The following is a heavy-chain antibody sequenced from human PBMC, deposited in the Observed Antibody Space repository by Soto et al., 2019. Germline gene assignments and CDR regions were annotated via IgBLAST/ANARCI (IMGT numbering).Heavy chain of an antibody. Sequence: SETLSLTCAVYGGSFSGYYWSWIRQPPGKGLEWIGEINHSGSTNYNPSLKSRVTISVDTSKNQFSLKLSSVTAADTAVYYCARVIAAAGSRQNYYYYGMDVWGQGTTVTVSS. CDR2: INHSGST. CDR1: GGSFSGYY. CDR3: ARVIAAAGSRQNYYYYGMDV. D-gene: IGHD6-13*01. V-gene: IGHV4-34*01. J-gene: IGHJ6*02.